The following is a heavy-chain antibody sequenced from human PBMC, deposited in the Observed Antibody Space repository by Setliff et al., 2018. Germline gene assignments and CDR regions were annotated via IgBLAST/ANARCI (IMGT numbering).Heavy chain of an antibody. CDR2: IGHTGSI. D-gene: IGHD2-21*02. CDR3: ARDLGHGGDSDY. Sequence: KPSETLSLTCTVSGYSISSGYIWGWIRQPPGKGLEWVGNIGHTGSINYNPSLKSRLTISRDTSKNQVSLKLNSVTATDTAVYYCARDLGHGGDSDYWGQGIQVTVSS. V-gene: IGHV4-38-2*02. CDR1: GYSISSGYI. J-gene: IGHJ4*02.